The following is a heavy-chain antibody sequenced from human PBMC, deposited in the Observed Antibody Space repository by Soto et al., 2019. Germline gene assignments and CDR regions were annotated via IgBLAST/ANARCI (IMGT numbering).Heavy chain of an antibody. CDR1: RLTLSSYW. CDR2: IKQDGSER. J-gene: IGHJ4*02. V-gene: IGHV3-7*03. D-gene: IGHD5-18*01. Sequence: PGGSLRLSCEASRLTLSSYWMSWVRQAPGKGLEWVAHIKQDGSERYYVDSVKGRFTISRDNAKNLIHLQMNSLRAEDTAVYYCARNRETTGLVTWFYFDTWGQGTPVTVSS. CDR3: ARNRETTGLVTWFYFDT.